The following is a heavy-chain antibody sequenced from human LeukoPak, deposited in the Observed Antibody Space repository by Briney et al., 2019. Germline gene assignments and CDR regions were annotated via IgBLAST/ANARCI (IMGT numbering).Heavy chain of an antibody. CDR1: GFTFSSYS. CDR3: ARKASPSIVGATRDYYYMDV. CDR2: ISSSSSYI. Sequence: GSLRLSCAASGFTFSSYSMNWVRQAPGKGLEWVSSISSSSSYIYYADSVKGRFTISRDNAKNSLYLQMNSLRAEDTAVYYCARKASPSIVGATRDYYYMDVWGKGTTVTVSS. J-gene: IGHJ6*03. D-gene: IGHD1-26*01. V-gene: IGHV3-21*01.